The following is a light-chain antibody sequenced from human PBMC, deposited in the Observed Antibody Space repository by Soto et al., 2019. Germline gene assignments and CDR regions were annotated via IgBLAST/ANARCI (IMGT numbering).Light chain of an antibody. V-gene: IGKV1-39*01. CDR2: AAS. CDR1: QRISSY. CDR3: QQNYSIPFT. Sequence: DIQMTQSPSSLSASVGDRVTITCRASQRISSYLNWYQLKPGKAPKLLIYAASTLQSGVPSSFSGSGSGTEFNLTISNLPPEGLATYQCQQNYSIPFTFGPGTKVDIK. J-gene: IGKJ3*01.